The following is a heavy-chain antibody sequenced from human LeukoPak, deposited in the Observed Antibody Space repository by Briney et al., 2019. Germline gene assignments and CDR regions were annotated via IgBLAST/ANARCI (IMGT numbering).Heavy chain of an antibody. D-gene: IGHD6-13*01. CDR2: IVVCSGNT. CDR1: GFTFTSSA. Sequence: SVKVSCKASGFTFTSSAMQWVRQARGQRLEWIGWIVVCSGNTNYAQKFQERVTITRDMSTSTAYMELSSLRSEDTAVYYCARAAYSSTWYSRYFDLWGRGTLVTVSS. V-gene: IGHV1-58*02. CDR3: ARAAYSSTWYSRYFDL. J-gene: IGHJ2*01.